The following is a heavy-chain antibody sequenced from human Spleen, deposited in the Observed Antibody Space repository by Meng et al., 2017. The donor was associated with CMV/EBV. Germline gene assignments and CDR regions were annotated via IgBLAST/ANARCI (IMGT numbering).Heavy chain of an antibody. CDR1: GTFSSYT. CDR2: IIPILGIA. CDR3: ARDAVTVGGLVGWFDP. V-gene: IGHV1-69*04. Sequence: GTFSSYTISWVRQAPGQGLEWMGRIIPILGIANYAQKFQGRVTITADKSTSTAYMELSSLRSEDTAVYYCARDAVTVGGLVGWFDPWGQGTPVTVSS. D-gene: IGHD4-11*01. J-gene: IGHJ5*02.